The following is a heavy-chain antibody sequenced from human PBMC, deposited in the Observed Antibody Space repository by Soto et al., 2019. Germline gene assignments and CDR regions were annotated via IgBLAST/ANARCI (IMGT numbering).Heavy chain of an antibody. CDR3: AKDPVVRRVIKGYLQH. V-gene: IGHV3-30*18. CDR1: GFTFSSYA. D-gene: IGHD3-10*01. Sequence: GGSLRLSCAASGFTFSSYAMSWVRQAPGKGLEWVAVISYDGSNKYYADSVKGRFTISRDNSKNTLYLQMNSLRAEDTAVYYCAKDPVVRRVIKGYLQHWGQGTLVTLSS. J-gene: IGHJ1*01. CDR2: ISYDGSNK.